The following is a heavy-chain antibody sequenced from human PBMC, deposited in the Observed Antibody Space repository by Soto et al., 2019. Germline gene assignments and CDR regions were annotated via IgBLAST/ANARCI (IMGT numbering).Heavy chain of an antibody. CDR1: GFTFSNYA. CDR3: AKASGESYPGSRLFDY. CDR2: ITNTGGDT. Sequence: EVQLLESGGGLVQPGGSLRLSCAASGFTFSNYAMSWVRQAPGKGLEWVSVITNTGGDTLYADSVKGRFTISRDNSKNTLYLQMYSLRAEDAAIYYCAKASGESYPGSRLFDYWGQGTRVTVSS. V-gene: IGHV3-23*01. D-gene: IGHD3-10*01. J-gene: IGHJ4*02.